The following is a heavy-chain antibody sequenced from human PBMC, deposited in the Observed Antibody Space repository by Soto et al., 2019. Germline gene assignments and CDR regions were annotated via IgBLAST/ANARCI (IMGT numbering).Heavy chain of an antibody. J-gene: IGHJ4*02. Sequence: EVQLVESGGGLVQPGGSLKLSCAASGFTFSGSAMHWVRQASGKGLECVGRIRSKPNTYATGYAASVKGRFTISRDDSKNTVYLQMNSLQIEDTAVYYCIRRSQDDSSGYFADWGQGTLVTVSS. CDR3: IRRSQDDSSGYFAD. D-gene: IGHD3-22*01. CDR2: IRSKPNTYAT. CDR1: GFTFSGSA. V-gene: IGHV3-73*02.